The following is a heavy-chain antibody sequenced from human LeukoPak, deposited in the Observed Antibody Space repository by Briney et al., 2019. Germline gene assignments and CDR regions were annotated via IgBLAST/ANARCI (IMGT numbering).Heavy chain of an antibody. V-gene: IGHV3-21*04. CDR2: ISSSGRLM. J-gene: IGHJ6*02. CDR3: ARDTNNGLDV. D-gene: IGHD1-14*01. Sequence: KPGGSLRLSCAASGFTFSSYAMSWVRQAPGKGLEWVSHISSSGRLMQYADSVRGRFTITRDNAQNFMSLQMNNLKPEDTAVYYCARDTNNGLDVWGRGTTVTVS. CDR1: GFTFSSYA.